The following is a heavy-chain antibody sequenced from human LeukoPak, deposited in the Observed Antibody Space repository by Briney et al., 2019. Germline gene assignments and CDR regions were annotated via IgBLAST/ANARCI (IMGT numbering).Heavy chain of an antibody. J-gene: IGHJ4*02. V-gene: IGHV4-59*01. CDR1: GGSISPYY. D-gene: IGHD1-14*01. CDR2: IYYSGST. Sequence: PSETLSLTCTVSGGSISPYYWSWIRQPPGKGLEWIGYIYYSGSTNYNPSLKSRVTISVDTSKNQFSLKLSSVTTADTAVYYCARWAKRNHDYWGQGTLVTVSS. CDR3: ARWAKRNHDY.